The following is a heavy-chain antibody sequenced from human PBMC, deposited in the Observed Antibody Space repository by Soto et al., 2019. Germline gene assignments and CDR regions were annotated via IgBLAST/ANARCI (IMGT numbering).Heavy chain of an antibody. CDR3: AKDLLRYSYGIWDFDY. J-gene: IGHJ4*02. D-gene: IGHD5-18*01. CDR1: GFTFSSYG. V-gene: IGHV3-30*18. Sequence: QVQLVESGGGVVQPGRSLRLSCAASGFTFSSYGMHWVRQAPGKGLEWVAVISYDGSNKYYADSVKGRFTISRDNSKNTLYLQMNSQRAEDTAVYYCAKDLLRYSYGIWDFDYWGQGTLVTVSS. CDR2: ISYDGSNK.